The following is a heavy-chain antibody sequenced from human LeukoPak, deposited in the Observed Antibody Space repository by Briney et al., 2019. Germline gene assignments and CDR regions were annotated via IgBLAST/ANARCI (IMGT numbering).Heavy chain of an antibody. CDR2: ISYDGSNE. J-gene: IGHJ4*02. D-gene: IGHD2-2*01. CDR1: GFTFRSYG. V-gene: IGHV3-30-3*01. CDR3: ARGYCSSISCYLVY. Sequence: GGSLRLSCAASGFTFRSYGMHWVRQAPGKGLEWVAVISYDGSNEYHADSVKGRFTISRDNSKNTLYLQMDSLRVDDTAIYHCARGYCSSISCYLVYWGQGTLVTVSS.